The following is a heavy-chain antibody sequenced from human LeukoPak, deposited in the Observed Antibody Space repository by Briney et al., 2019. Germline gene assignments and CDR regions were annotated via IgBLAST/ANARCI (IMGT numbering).Heavy chain of an antibody. D-gene: IGHD5-12*01. CDR2: ISLTGRT. Sequence: PLETLSLTCGASGGSIGSTNWRSWVRQPPGHGLEWIVEISLTGRTNYNPSLNGRVTMSLDESSNQLSLKLTSLTTADTAIYYCSSESGAFCAFGYWGQGTVVIVTA. V-gene: IGHV4-4*02. CDR3: SSESGAFCAFGY. J-gene: IGHJ4*02. CDR1: GGSIGSTNW.